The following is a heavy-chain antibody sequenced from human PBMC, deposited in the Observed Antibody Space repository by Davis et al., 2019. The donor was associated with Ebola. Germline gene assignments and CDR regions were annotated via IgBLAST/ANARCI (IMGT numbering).Heavy chain of an antibody. Sequence: GESLKISCSASGLTFSSAFMDWVRQAPGKGLEWVSAISGSGGSTYYADSVKGRFTISRDNSKSTLYLQMNSLRAEDTAVYYCAKGDYSNPSWFDPWGQGTLVTVSS. CDR3: AKGDYSNPSWFDP. V-gene: IGHV3-23*01. D-gene: IGHD4-11*01. CDR1: GLTFSSAF. J-gene: IGHJ5*02. CDR2: ISGSGGST.